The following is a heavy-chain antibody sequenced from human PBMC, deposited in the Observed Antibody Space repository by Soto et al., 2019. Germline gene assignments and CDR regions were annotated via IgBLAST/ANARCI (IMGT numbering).Heavy chain of an antibody. J-gene: IGHJ6*02. CDR1: GYTFTDYY. Sequence: AASVKVSCKASGYTFTDYYMHWVRQAPGQGLEWMGWINPNSGGTNYAQKFQGRGTMTRDTSISTAYMELSRLRSDDTAVYYCARKLELRGSYYYYYDMDVWGQGTTVTVSS. D-gene: IGHD1-7*01. V-gene: IGHV1-2*02. CDR3: ARKLELRGSYYYYYDMDV. CDR2: INPNSGGT.